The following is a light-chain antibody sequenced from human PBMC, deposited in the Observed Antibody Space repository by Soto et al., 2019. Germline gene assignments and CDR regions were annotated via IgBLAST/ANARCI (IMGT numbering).Light chain of an antibody. Sequence: DIVLTQSPDSLAVSLGERATINCRSSQNVLYSSNNKNYLAWYQQKPGQPPKLLFYWASTRESGVPDRFSGSGSETDFTLTISSLQAEDVAVYYCLQYYNMYTFGQGTKLEIK. CDR3: LQYYNMYT. J-gene: IGKJ2*01. CDR1: QNVLYSSNNKNY. CDR2: WAS. V-gene: IGKV4-1*01.